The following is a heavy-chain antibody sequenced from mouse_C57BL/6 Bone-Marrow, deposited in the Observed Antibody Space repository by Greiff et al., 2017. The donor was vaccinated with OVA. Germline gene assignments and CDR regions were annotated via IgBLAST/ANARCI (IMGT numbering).Heavy chain of an antibody. CDR1: GYTFTSYW. V-gene: IGHV1-69*01. J-gene: IGHJ1*03. CDR3: AIERGNYWYFDV. D-gene: IGHD2-1*01. CDR2: IDPSDSDT. Sequence: QVQLQQPGAELVMPGASVKLSCKASGYTFTSYWMHWVKQRPGQGLEWIGEIDPSDSDTNYNQKFKGKATLTVDKSSSTAYMQLSSLTSEDSAVYYCAIERGNYWYFDVWGTGTTVTVSS.